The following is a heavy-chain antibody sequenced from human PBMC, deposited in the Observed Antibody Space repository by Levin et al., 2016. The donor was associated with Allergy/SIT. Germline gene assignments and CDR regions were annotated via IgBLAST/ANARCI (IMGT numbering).Heavy chain of an antibody. CDR1: GFTFSSYS. CDR2: ISSSSSYI. CDR3: ARDEDELVYIDY. D-gene: IGHD2-2*02. J-gene: IGHJ4*02. Sequence: GESLKISCAASGFTFSSYSMNWVRQAPGKGLEWVSSISSSSSYIYYADSVKGRFTISRDNAKNSLYLQMNSLRAEDTAVYYCARDEDELVYIDYWGQGTLVTVSS. V-gene: IGHV3-21*01.